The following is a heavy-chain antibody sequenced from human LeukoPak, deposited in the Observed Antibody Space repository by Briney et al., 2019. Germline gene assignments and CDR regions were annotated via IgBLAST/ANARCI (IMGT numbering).Heavy chain of an antibody. Sequence: GESLKISCKGSGYSFPTYWIGRVRQMPGKGLEWMGIIYPGDSDTRYSPSFQGQVTISADKSISTAYLQWSSLKASDTAMYYCARSLTVAREYNYGYGYWGQGTLVTVSS. J-gene: IGHJ4*02. V-gene: IGHV5-51*01. D-gene: IGHD5-18*01. CDR2: IYPGDSDT. CDR1: GYSFPTYW. CDR3: ARSLTVAREYNYGYGY.